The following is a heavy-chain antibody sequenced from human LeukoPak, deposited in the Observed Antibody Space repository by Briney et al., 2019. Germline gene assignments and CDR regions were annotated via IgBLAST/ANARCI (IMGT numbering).Heavy chain of an antibody. CDR2: ISYDGSNK. D-gene: IGHD3-22*01. CDR1: GFTFSSYA. J-gene: IGHJ4*02. CDR3: ARNNDSSGYNFDY. Sequence: GGSLRLSCAASGFTFSSYAMHWVRQAPGKGLEWVAVISYDGSNKYYADSVKGRFTISRDNSKNTLYLQMNSLRAEDTAVYYCARNNDSSGYNFDYWGQGTLVTVSS. V-gene: IGHV3-30-3*01.